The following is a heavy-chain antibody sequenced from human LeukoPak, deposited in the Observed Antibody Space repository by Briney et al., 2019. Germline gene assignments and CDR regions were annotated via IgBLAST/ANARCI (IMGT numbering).Heavy chain of an antibody. CDR2: IIPVSGSS. J-gene: IGHJ4*02. Sequence: SVKVSCKASGYTFTSYGISWVRQAPGQGLEWMGMIIPVSGSSDYAQKFQGKVTITTDESASTAYMELNSLRSEDTAVYYCASETGYSSGWYVFDYWGQGTLVTVSS. V-gene: IGHV1-69*05. CDR1: GYTFTSYG. D-gene: IGHD6-19*01. CDR3: ASETGYSSGWYVFDY.